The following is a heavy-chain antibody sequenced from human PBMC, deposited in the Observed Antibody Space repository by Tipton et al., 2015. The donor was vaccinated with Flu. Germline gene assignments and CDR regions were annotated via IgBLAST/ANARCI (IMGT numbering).Heavy chain of an antibody. CDR3: ALTGRGLYYYYYGMDV. CDR1: GGSISSGGYY. D-gene: IGHD1-14*01. CDR2: IYYGGST. Sequence: TLSLTCTVSGGSISSGGYYWSWIRQHPGKGLEWIGYIYYGGSTYYNPSLKSRVTISVDTSKNQFSLKLSSVTAADTAVYYCALTGRGLYYYYYGMDVWGQGTTVTVSS. V-gene: IGHV4-31*03. J-gene: IGHJ6*02.